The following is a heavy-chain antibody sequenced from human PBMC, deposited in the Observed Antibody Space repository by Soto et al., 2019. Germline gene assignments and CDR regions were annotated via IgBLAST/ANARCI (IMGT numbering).Heavy chain of an antibody. CDR2: VHYSGTT. D-gene: IGHD6-13*01. Sequence: QLQLQESGPGLVKPSETLSLTCSVSGGSISRNSYYWGWIRQPPGKGLEWIGRVHYSGTTDYNPSLGSRVTISIDTSKNHFSLKLRSVTAADTAVYFCASPRGTSGWYGSWFDPWGPGALVTVSS. V-gene: IGHV4-39*02. CDR3: ASPRGTSGWYGSWFDP. J-gene: IGHJ5*02. CDR1: GGSISRNSYY.